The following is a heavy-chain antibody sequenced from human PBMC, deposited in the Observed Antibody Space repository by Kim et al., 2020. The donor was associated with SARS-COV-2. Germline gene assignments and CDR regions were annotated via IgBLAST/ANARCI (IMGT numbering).Heavy chain of an antibody. Sequence: SETLSLSCSVSGASISSYYWTWIRQPPGKGLEWIGYIYYSGSTSYNPSLKSRVTISVDKSKKQFSLKLSSVTAADTAVYYCARLSGSYDEAFDIWGQGTMVTVSS. J-gene: IGHJ3*02. CDR1: GASISSYY. V-gene: IGHV4-59*08. CDR3: ARLSGSYDEAFDI. D-gene: IGHD3-10*01. CDR2: IYYSGST.